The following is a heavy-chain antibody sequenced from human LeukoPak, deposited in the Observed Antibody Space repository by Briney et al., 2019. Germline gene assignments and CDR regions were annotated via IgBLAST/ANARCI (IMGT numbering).Heavy chain of an antibody. J-gene: IGHJ6*03. Sequence: SVKVSCKASGGTLSSYAISWVRQAPGQGLEWMGGIIPIFGTANYAQKFQGRVTITADESTSTAYMELSSLRSEDTAVYYCARPRTVTTPYYYYMDVWGKGTTVTVSS. CDR3: ARPRTVTTPYYYYMDV. V-gene: IGHV1-69*01. CDR1: GGTLSSYA. CDR2: IIPIFGTA. D-gene: IGHD4-17*01.